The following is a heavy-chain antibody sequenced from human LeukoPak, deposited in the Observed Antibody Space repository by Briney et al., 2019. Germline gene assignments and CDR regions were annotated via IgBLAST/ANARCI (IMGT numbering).Heavy chain of an antibody. CDR2: IYTSGST. V-gene: IGHV4-4*07. Sequence: PSETLSLTCTVSGGSISSYYWSWIRQPAGKGLEWIGRIYTSGSTNYNPSLKSRVTISVDTSKNQFSLKLSSVTAADTAMYFCARGGAAAGVYYFDYWGQGTLVTVSS. CDR3: ARGGAAAGVYYFDY. D-gene: IGHD6-13*01. CDR1: GGSISSYY. J-gene: IGHJ4*02.